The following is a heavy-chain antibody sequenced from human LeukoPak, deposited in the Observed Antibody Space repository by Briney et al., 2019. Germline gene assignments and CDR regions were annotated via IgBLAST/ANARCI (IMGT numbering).Heavy chain of an antibody. V-gene: IGHV3-66*02. J-gene: IGHJ4*02. CDR3: ARSRGGGIPGY. CDR2: IHNDGST. CDR1: GFDVSINY. Sequence: GGSLRLSCAASGFDVSINYMNWIRQSPEKGLEWVSIIHNDGSTYYADSVKGRFTISRDNSKNTLYLQMNSLRAEDAAVYYCARSRGGGIPGYWGQGTLVTVSS. D-gene: IGHD3-16*02.